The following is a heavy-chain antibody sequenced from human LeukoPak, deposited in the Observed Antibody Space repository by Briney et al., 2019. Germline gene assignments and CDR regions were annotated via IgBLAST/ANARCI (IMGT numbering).Heavy chain of an antibody. J-gene: IGHJ6*02. CDR1: GYTFTDYY. CDR2: INCKSGAT. CDR3: ARDGSRSCGGDCRVVMDV. D-gene: IGHD2-21*02. V-gene: IGHV1-2*02. Sequence: ASVKVSCKTSGYTFTDYYIHWVRQAPGQGLEWMGWINCKSGATNYAQKFQGRVTMTKDRPIRTAYMELSSLRSDDTAVYYCARDGSRSCGGDCRVVMDVWGQGTTVTVSS.